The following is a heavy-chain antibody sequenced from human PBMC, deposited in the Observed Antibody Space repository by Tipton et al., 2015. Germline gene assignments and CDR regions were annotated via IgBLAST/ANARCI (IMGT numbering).Heavy chain of an antibody. CDR3: ARDVRPDYYDSSGYHSLFDY. J-gene: IGHJ4*02. Sequence: TLSLTCTVSGGSISRYYWSWIRQPAGKGLEWIGRIYTSGSANYNPSLKSRVTISADTSKNQFSLRLSSVTAADTAIYYCARDVRPDYYDSSGYHSLFDYWGQGALVTVSS. CDR2: IYTSGSA. D-gene: IGHD3-22*01. CDR1: GGSISRYY. V-gene: IGHV4-4*07.